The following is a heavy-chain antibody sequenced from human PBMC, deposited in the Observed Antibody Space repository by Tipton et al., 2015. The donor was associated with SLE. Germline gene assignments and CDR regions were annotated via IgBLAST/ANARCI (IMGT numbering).Heavy chain of an antibody. CDR1: GYSISSGYY. Sequence: LRLSCAVSGYSISSGYYWGWIRQPPGKGLEWIGSIYHIGSTYYSPSLKSRVTISVDTSKNQFSLKLSSVTAADTAVYYCARVTTVTTDYYYGMDVWGQGTTVTVSS. V-gene: IGHV4-38-2*01. CDR3: ARVTTVTTDYYYGMDV. CDR2: IYHIGST. D-gene: IGHD4-17*01. J-gene: IGHJ6*02.